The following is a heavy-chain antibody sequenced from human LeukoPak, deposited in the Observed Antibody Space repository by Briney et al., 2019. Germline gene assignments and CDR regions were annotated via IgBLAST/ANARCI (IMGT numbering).Heavy chain of an antibody. CDR2: IYYSGST. CDR1: GGSISTYY. V-gene: IGHV4-59*01. Sequence: SETLSLTCTVSGGSISTYYWNWIRQPPGKGLEWIGCIYYSGSTNYNPSPTGRVTISVDTSKNQFSLKLSSVTAADTAVYYCAREYNYYDSSGWDAFEIWGQGTMVTVSS. J-gene: IGHJ3*02. CDR3: AREYNYYDSSGWDAFEI. D-gene: IGHD3-22*01.